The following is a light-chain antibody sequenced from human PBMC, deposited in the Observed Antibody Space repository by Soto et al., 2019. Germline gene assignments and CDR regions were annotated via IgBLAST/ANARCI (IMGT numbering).Light chain of an antibody. Sequence: IQMTQSPSALSASVGDRVTITCRASQGIRIDLGWYQQKPGKAPKLLIYAASSLQSGVPSRFSGSGSGTDFNLTISSLQAEDFATYYCQQLTSYPRSTFGQGTRLEI. CDR3: QQLTSYPRST. V-gene: IGKV1-6*01. CDR1: QGIRID. J-gene: IGKJ5*01. CDR2: AAS.